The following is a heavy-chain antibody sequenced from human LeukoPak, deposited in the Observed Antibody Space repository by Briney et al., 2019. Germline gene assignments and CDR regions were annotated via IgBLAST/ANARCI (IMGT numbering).Heavy chain of an antibody. CDR1: GFTFSSYW. Sequence: GGSLRLSCAASGFTFSSYWMHWVRQAPGKGLVWVSRINSDGSSTSYADSVKGRFTISRDNSKNTLYLQMNSLRAEDTAVYYCAIAAPPEDYFDYWGQGTLVTVSS. CDR2: INSDGSST. V-gene: IGHV3-74*01. J-gene: IGHJ4*02. D-gene: IGHD1-14*01. CDR3: AIAAPPEDYFDY.